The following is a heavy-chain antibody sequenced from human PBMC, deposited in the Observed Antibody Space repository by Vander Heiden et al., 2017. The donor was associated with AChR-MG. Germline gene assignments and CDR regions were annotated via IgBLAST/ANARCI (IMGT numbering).Heavy chain of an antibody. D-gene: IGHD7-27*01. CDR1: GFTFSNYA. Sequence: VQLLESGGGLVQPGGSLRVSCAASGFTFSNYAMTWVRQAPGKGLEWVSAISDSGGNTYYADSVKGRFTISRDNSKNTLYLQMNTLRAEDTAVYYCAKDEVASVRGYFDYWGQGILVTVSS. CDR2: ISDSGGNT. CDR3: AKDEVASVRGYFDY. J-gene: IGHJ4*02. V-gene: IGHV3-23*01.